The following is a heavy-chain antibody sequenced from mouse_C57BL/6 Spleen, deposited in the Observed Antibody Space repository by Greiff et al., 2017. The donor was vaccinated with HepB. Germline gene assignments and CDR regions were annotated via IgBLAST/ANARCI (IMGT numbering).Heavy chain of an antibody. D-gene: IGHD2-3*01. Sequence: EVQLQQSVAELVRPGASVKLSCTASGFNIKNTYMHWVKQRPEQGLEWIGRIDPANGNTKYAPKFQGKATITADTSSNTAYLQLSSLTSDDTAIYSWARDGHGGYYLYAMDYWGQGTSVTVSS. CDR1: GFNIKNTY. CDR3: ARDGHGGYYLYAMDY. V-gene: IGHV14-3*01. CDR2: IDPANGNT. J-gene: IGHJ4*01.